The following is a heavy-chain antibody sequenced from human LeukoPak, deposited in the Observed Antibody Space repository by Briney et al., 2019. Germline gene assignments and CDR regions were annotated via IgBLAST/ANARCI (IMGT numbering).Heavy chain of an antibody. J-gene: IGHJ4*02. V-gene: IGHV3-11*01. CDR3: ARVPWDSGGWYYFDY. Sequence: GGSLRLSCAASGFTFSDYYMSWIRQAPGKGLEWVSYISSSGSTIYYADSVKGRFTISRDNAKNSLYLQMNSLRAEDTAGYYCARVPWDSGGWYYFDYWGQGTLVTVSS. CDR2: ISSSGSTI. CDR1: GFTFSDYY. D-gene: IGHD6-19*01.